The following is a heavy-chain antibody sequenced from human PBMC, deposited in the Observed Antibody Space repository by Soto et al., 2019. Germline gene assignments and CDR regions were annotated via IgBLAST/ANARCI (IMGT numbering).Heavy chain of an antibody. J-gene: IGHJ4*02. CDR1: GGSFSGYY. CDR3: ARVYSGGYVDY. Sequence: QVQLLQWGAGLLKPSETLSLTCAVYGGSFSGYYWSWIRQPTGKGLEWIGEINHSGSTNYNPSLKSRVTISVDTSKNQFYLKLSSVTAADTAVYYCARVYSGGYVDYWGQGTLVTVSS. D-gene: IGHD3-22*01. CDR2: INHSGST. V-gene: IGHV4-34*01.